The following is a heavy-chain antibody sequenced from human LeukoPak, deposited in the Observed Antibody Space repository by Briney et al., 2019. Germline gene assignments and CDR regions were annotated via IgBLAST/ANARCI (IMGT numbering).Heavy chain of an antibody. V-gene: IGHV3-66*01. J-gene: IGHJ6*02. CDR2: IYSGGST. CDR1: GFTFSSYA. Sequence: GGSLRLSCAASGFTFSSYAMSWVRQAPGKGLEWVSVIYSGGSTYYADSVKGRFTISRDNSKNTLYLQMNSLRAEDTAVYYCARDSVLLWFGELMRPYYYGMDVWGQGTTVTVSS. CDR3: ARDSVLLWFGELMRPYYYGMDV. D-gene: IGHD3-10*01.